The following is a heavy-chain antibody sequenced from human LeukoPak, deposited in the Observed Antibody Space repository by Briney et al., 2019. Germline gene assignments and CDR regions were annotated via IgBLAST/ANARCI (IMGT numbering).Heavy chain of an antibody. V-gene: IGHV6-1*01. CDR1: GDSVSSNSAA. CDR2: TYYRSKWYN. J-gene: IGHJ4*02. D-gene: IGHD3-10*01. CDR3: ARDPGGYYGSGSYYNFIVYYFDY. Sequence: SQTLSLTCAISGDSVSSNSAAWNWIRQSPSRGLEWLGRTYYRSKWYNDYAVSVKSRITINPDTSKHQFSLQLNSVTPEDTAVYYCARDPGGYYGSGSYYNFIVYYFDYWGQGTLVTVSS.